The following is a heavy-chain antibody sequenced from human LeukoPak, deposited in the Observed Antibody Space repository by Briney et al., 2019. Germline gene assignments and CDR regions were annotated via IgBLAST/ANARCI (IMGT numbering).Heavy chain of an antibody. CDR1: GFTFDDYA. CDR3: AKDDSSGYYSFVDY. V-gene: IGHV3-9*01. J-gene: IGHJ4*02. D-gene: IGHD3-22*01. CDR2: ISWYSGSI. Sequence: GRSLRLSCAASGFTFDDYAMHWVRQAPGKGLEWVSGISWYSGSIGYADSVKGRFTISRDNAKNSLYLQMNSLRAEDTALYYCAKDDSSGYYSFVDYWGQGTLVTVSS.